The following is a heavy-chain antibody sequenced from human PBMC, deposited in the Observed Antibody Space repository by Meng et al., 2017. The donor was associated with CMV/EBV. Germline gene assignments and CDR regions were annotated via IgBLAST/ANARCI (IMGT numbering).Heavy chain of an antibody. D-gene: IGHD1-26*01. J-gene: IGHJ3*02. CDR3: ARGTNSGSYSAFDI. CDR2: IYSGGST. V-gene: IGHV3-53*01. Sequence: GESLKISCAASGFTVSSNYMSWVRQAPGKGLEWVSVIYSGGSTYYADSVKGRFTISRDNSKNTLYLQMNSLRAEDTAAYYCARGTNSGSYSAFDIWGQGTMVTVSS. CDR1: GFTVSSNY.